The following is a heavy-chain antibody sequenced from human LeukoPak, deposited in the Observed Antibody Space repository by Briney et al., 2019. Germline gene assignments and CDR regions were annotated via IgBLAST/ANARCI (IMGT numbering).Heavy chain of an antibody. CDR2: IYYSGST. J-gene: IGHJ4*02. CDR1: GGSISSSSYY. D-gene: IGHD6-13*01. V-gene: IGHV4-39*07. CDR3: ARVAAAGNYYFDY. Sequence: SETLSLTCTVSGGSISSSSYYWGWIRQPPGKGLEWIGSIYYSGSTYYNPSLKSRVTISIDTSKNQFSLKLSSVTAADTAVHFCARVAAAGNYYFDYWGQGTLVTVSS.